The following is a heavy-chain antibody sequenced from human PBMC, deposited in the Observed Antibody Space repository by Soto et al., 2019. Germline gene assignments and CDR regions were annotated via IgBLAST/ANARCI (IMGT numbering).Heavy chain of an antibody. Sequence: PSETLSLTCSVSGGSINTYYWSWVGQPPGKGLEWIGFISYSGTTNFNPSLKSRVTMSIDTSKKQFSMKLNSVTPTDTAVYYCARDHRYCSSTSCPGGMDVWGQGTTVTVSS. V-gene: IGHV4-59*01. D-gene: IGHD2-2*01. CDR1: GGSINTYY. J-gene: IGHJ6*02. CDR2: ISYSGTT. CDR3: ARDHRYCSSTSCPGGMDV.